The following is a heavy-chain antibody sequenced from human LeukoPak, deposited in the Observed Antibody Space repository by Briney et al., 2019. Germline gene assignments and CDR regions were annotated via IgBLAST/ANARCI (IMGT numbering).Heavy chain of an antibody. D-gene: IGHD2-2*01. CDR1: DDSITMYY. Sequence: SETLSLTCTVSDDSITMYYWTWIRQPPGKGLEWIGYVDHTGSTKFNPSLNGRVSISRDTSNNFFSLRLRSVTAADTAVYYCARTTEDCSSTSCYQYWFDPWGQGTLVTVSS. CDR2: VDHTGST. V-gene: IGHV4-59*01. CDR3: ARTTEDCSSTSCYQYWFDP. J-gene: IGHJ5*02.